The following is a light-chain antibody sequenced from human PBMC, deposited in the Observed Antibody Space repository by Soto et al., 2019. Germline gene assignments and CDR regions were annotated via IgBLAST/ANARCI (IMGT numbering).Light chain of an antibody. CDR1: SSDVGGYNY. V-gene: IGLV2-11*01. CDR2: AVS. Sequence: QSALTQPRSVSGSPGQSVTISCTGTSSDVGGYNYVSWYQQHPGKVPKLTIYAVSERPSGVPDRFSGSKYGNTASLTISGLQAEDEADYYCCSYAGSFYVFGTGTKLTVL. J-gene: IGLJ1*01. CDR3: CSYAGSFYV.